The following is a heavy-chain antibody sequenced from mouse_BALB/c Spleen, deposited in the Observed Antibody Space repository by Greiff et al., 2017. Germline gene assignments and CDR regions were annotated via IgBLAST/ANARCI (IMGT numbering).Heavy chain of an antibody. CDR1: GDSITSGY. CDR2: ISYSGST. Sequence: VHVKQSGPSLVKPSQTLSLTCSVTGDSITSGYWNWIRKFPGNKLEYMGYISYSGSTYYNPSLKSRISITRDTSKNQYYLQLNSVTTEDTATYYCARSHPYGSSLAYWGQGTLVTVSA. D-gene: IGHD1-1*01. V-gene: IGHV3-8*02. J-gene: IGHJ3*01. CDR3: ARSHPYGSSLAY.